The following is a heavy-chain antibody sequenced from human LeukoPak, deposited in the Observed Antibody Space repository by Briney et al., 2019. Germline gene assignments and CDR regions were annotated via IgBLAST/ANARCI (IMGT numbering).Heavy chain of an antibody. CDR2: IKSKTDGGTT. J-gene: IGHJ4*02. V-gene: IGHV3-15*01. Sequence: GGSLRLSCAVSGFTFINAWMNWVRQAPGKGLEWVGRIKSKTDGGTTDYAAPVKGRFTISRDDSENTLYLQMSSLKTEDTAVYYCTTLETYYENDYWGQGTLVTVSS. D-gene: IGHD3-3*01. CDR1: GFTFINAW. CDR3: TTLETYYENDY.